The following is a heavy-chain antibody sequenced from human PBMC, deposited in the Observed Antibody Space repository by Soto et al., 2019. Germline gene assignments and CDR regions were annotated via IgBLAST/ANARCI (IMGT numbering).Heavy chain of an antibody. CDR1: GGTFSSYA. CDR3: AREAPLPSRYYYGMDV. CDR2: IIPIFGTA. V-gene: IGHV1-69*01. Sequence: QVQLVQSGAEVKKPGSSVKVSCTASGGTFSSYAISWVRQAPGQGLEWMGGIIPIFGTANYAQKFQGRVTITADESTSTAYMELSSLRSEDTAVYYCAREAPLPSRYYYGMDVWGQGTTVTVSS. J-gene: IGHJ6*02. D-gene: IGHD1-26*01.